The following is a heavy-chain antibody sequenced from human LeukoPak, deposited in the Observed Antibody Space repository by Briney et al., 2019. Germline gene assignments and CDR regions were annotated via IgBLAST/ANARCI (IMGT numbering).Heavy chain of an antibody. Sequence: PLRLSRTASGLTLGDYSMSWVRQAPAKGLALVGYIRNRAYGGAAEYAASVKGRFTITRDDSKSIAYLQMSSLNIEDTAVYYCAASSGFDYWGQGSLVTVSS. J-gene: IGHJ4*02. CDR3: AASSGFDY. CDR2: IRNRAYGGAA. CDR1: GLTLGDYS. V-gene: IGHV3-49*04. D-gene: IGHD6-25*01.